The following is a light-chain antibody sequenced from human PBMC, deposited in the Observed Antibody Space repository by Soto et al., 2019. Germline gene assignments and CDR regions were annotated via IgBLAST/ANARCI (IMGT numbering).Light chain of an antibody. CDR1: QRVSSSY. J-gene: IGKJ1*01. CDR3: QQYDSSLWT. CDR2: GAS. Sequence: EIVLTQSPGTLSLSPGERATLSCRASQRVSSSYLAWYQQKPGQAPRLLIYGASSRATGIPDRFSGSGSGTEFTLTISRLEPEDFAVYYCQQYDSSLWTFGQGTKVDI. V-gene: IGKV3-20*01.